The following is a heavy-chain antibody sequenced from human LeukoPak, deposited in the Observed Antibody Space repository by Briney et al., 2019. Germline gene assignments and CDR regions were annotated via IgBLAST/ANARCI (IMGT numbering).Heavy chain of an antibody. CDR3: ARDLSRGGIAAAGADY. D-gene: IGHD6-13*01. J-gene: IGHJ4*02. CDR2: ISSSSSYI. CDR1: GFTFSNAW. Sequence: PGGSLRLSCAASGFTFSNAWMNWVRQAPGKGLEWVSSISSSSSYIYYADSVKGRFTTSRDNAKNSLYLQMNSLRAEDTAVYYCARDLSRGGIAAAGADYWGQGTLVTVSS. V-gene: IGHV3-21*01.